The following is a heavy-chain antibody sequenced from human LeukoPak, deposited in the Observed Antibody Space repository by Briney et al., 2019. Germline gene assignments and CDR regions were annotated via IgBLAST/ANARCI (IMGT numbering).Heavy chain of an antibody. V-gene: IGHV3-11*03. D-gene: IGHD6-25*01. Sequence: KPGGSLRLSCVVAGTPFSDFYMNWIRQAPGKGLEWISYISSSSSYTDYAESVKGRFTISRDNAKSALYLQMNDLRVEDTAVYYCAAGTAADYWGQGTLVIVSS. CDR3: AAGTAADY. CDR1: GTPFSDFY. CDR2: ISSSSSYT. J-gene: IGHJ4*02.